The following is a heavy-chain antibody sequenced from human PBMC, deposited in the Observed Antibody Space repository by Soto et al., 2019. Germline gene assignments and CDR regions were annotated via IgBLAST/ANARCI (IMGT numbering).Heavy chain of an antibody. Sequence: EVQLVESGGGVVQPGGSLRLSCAVSGFTFGNQWMSWVRQAPGKGLEWVANINQDGSAKSHVDSVEGRFTISRDNAKNSLYLQINSLRVEDTAVYYCARGPLWGQGTLVTVSS. CDR3: ARGPL. J-gene: IGHJ4*02. CDR2: INQDGSAK. CDR1: GFTFGNQW. V-gene: IGHV3-7*01.